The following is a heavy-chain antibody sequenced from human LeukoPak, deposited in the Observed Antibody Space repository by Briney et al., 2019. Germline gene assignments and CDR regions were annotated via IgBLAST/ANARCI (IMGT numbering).Heavy chain of an antibody. D-gene: IGHD4-23*01. J-gene: IGHJ3*01. CDR1: GFSFSYYG. CDR2: ILYDGSNK. V-gene: IGHV3-30*03. Sequence: GGSLRLSCVASGFSFSYYGMHWVRQAPGKGLEWVALILYDGSNKYYADSVKGRFTISRDNSKNTLYLQMNSLRAEDTAVYYCARAPSTVVRPPLSWGQGTMVTVSS. CDR3: ARAPSTVVRPPLS.